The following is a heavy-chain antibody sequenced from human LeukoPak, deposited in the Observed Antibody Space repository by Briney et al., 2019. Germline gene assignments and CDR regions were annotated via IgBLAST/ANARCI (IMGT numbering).Heavy chain of an antibody. CDR1: GGSFSTYY. CDR3: ARDEGDGSYFDN. V-gene: IGHV4-59*01. CDR2: IYYSGSS. D-gene: IGHD2-15*01. Sequence: SQTLSLTCAVSGGSFSTYYWSWIRQPPGKGLEWIGYIYYSGSSNYNPSLKSRVTISVDTSKNQFSLKLSSVTAADTAVYYCARDEGDGSYFDNWGQGTLVTVSS. J-gene: IGHJ4*02.